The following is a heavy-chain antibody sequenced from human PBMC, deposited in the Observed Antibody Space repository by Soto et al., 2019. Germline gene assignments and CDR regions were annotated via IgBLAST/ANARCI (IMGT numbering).Heavy chain of an antibody. CDR1: GGSFSGYY. V-gene: IGHV4-34*01. Sequence: SETLSLTCAVYGGSFSGYYWRWIRQPPGKGLEWIGEINHSGSTNYNPSLKSRVTISVDTSKNQFSLKLSSVTAADTAVYYCAVLLLWFGEPIDVWGQGTTVTVSS. J-gene: IGHJ6*02. CDR3: AVLLLWFGEPIDV. D-gene: IGHD3-10*01. CDR2: INHSGST.